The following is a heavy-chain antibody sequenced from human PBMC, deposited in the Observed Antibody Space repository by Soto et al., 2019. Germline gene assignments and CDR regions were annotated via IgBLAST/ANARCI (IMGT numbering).Heavy chain of an antibody. D-gene: IGHD2-15*01. CDR1: GYTFTSYA. V-gene: IGHV1-3*01. CDR3: ARGYCSGGSCYYFDS. Sequence: ASVKVSCTASGYTFTSYAMHWVRQAPGQRLEWMGWINAGNGNTKYSQKFQGRVTITRDTSASTAYMELRSLRSDDTAVYYCARGYCSGGSCYYFDSWGQGTLVTVSS. J-gene: IGHJ4*02. CDR2: INAGNGNT.